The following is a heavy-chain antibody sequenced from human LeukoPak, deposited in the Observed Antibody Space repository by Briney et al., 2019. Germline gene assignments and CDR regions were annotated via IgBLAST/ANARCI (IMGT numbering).Heavy chain of an antibody. CDR3: ARRRDLYSGSYYPFDY. D-gene: IGHD1-26*01. V-gene: IGHV5-51*01. J-gene: IGHJ4*02. CDR2: IYPGASES. Sequence: GESLKISCKGSGYSSTNYWIGWVRPMTGKGLEWMGLIYPGASESRYSPSFQGPVTISADKSISTAYLQWSSLKASDTAMYYCARRRDLYSGSYYPFDYWGQGTLVTVSS. CDR1: GYSSTNYW.